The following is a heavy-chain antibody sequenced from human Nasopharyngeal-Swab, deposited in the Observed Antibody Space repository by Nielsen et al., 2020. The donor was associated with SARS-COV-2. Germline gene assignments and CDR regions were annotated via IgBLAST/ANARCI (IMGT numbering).Heavy chain of an antibody. CDR1: GGSVSSGSYY. Sequence: SETLSLTCTVSGGSVSSGSYYWSWIRQPPGKGLEWIGYIYYSGSTNYNPSLKSRVTISVDTSKNQFSLKLSSVTAADTAVYYCARHHISYCSGGSCYPNWFDPWGQGTLVTVSS. D-gene: IGHD2-15*01. CDR3: ARHHISYCSGGSCYPNWFDP. J-gene: IGHJ5*02. CDR2: IYYSGST. V-gene: IGHV4-61*01.